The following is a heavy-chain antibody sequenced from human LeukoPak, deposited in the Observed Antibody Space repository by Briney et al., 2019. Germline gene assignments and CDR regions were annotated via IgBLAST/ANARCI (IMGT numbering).Heavy chain of an antibody. D-gene: IGHD5-12*01. J-gene: IGHJ4*02. CDR1: GGSISTYN. Sequence: SGTLSVTCTHSGGSISTYNWSWIRQPPGKGLERIGYIYHSGSTNYNPSPKSRVTISVDTTKNKFSLMLRSATAADTAVYYCARGGGYASPIGYWGQGALVTVSS. CDR2: IYHSGST. CDR3: ARGGGYASPIGY. V-gene: IGHV4-59*01.